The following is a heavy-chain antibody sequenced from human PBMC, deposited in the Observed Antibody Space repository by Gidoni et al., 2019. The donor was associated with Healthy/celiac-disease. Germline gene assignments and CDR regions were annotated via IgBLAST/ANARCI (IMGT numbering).Heavy chain of an antibody. CDR2: ISSSSSTI. CDR3: ASCIAAAGPYDY. CDR1: GFTFSSYS. V-gene: IGHV3-48*01. D-gene: IGHD6-13*01. J-gene: IGHJ4*02. Sequence: EVQLVASGGGWVQPGGSLRLSCAASGFTFSSYSMHWVRQAPGKGLELVSYISSSSSTIYYADSVQGRFTISRDNAKNSLYLQMNSLRAEDTAVYYCASCIAAAGPYDYWGQGTLVTVSS.